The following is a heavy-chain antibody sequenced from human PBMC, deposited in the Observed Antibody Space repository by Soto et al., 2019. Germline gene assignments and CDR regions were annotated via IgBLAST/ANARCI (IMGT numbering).Heavy chain of an antibody. J-gene: IGHJ6*02. CDR3: ARGGLRLWPYYYYYGMDV. CDR1: GGSFSGYY. Sequence: QVQLQQWGAGLLKPSETLSLTCAVYGGSFSGYYWSWIRQPPGKGLEWIGEINHSGSTNYHPSLKSRVTISVDTSKNQFALKLSSVTAADTAVYYCARGGLRLWPYYYYYGMDVWGQGTTVTVSS. D-gene: IGHD3-10*01. V-gene: IGHV4-34*01. CDR2: INHSGST.